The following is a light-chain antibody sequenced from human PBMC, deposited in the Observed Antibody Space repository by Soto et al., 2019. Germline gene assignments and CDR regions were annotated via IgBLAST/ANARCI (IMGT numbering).Light chain of an antibody. Sequence: QSALTQPASVSGSPGQTITISCTGTSSDVGGYAYVSWYQQYPGKVPKLVISEVSNRPSGVSHRFSGSRSGNTASLTISGPQAEDEADYHCSSYTSSTTPVFGGGTKLTVL. V-gene: IGLV2-14*01. CDR1: SSDVGGYAY. CDR2: EVS. J-gene: IGLJ2*01. CDR3: SSYTSSTTPV.